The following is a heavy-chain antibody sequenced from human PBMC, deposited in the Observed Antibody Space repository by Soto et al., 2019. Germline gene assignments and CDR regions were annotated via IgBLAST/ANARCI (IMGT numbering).Heavy chain of an antibody. J-gene: IGHJ4*01. D-gene: IGHD3-22*01. CDR3: AREAFDSGGYYPISFD. V-gene: IGHV4-61*01. CDR2: IYYSGTT. CDR1: GGSVSSGSYY. Sequence: PSETLSLTCTVSGGSVSSGSYYWSGIRQPPGKGLEWIGHIYYSGTTNYNPSFRSRVTISVDTSKNQFSLKLSSVTAADTAVFYCAREAFDSGGYYPISFD.